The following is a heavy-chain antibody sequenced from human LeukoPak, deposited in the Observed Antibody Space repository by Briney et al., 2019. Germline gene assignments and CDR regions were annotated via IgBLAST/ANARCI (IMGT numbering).Heavy chain of an antibody. CDR3: ARRMWNYDFWSGLPRNPTFDY. Sequence: SETLSLTCAVYGGSFSGYYWSWIRQPPGKGLEWIGEINHSGSTNYNPSLKSRVTISVDTSKNQFSLKLSSVTAADTAVYYCARRMWNYDFWSGLPRNPTFDYWGQGTLVTVSS. CDR2: INHSGST. V-gene: IGHV4-34*01. J-gene: IGHJ4*02. D-gene: IGHD3-3*01. CDR1: GGSFSGYY.